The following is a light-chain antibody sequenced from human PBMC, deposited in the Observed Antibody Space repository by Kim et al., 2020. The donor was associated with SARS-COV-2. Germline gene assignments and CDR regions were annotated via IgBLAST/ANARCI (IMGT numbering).Light chain of an antibody. CDR2: RDN. CDR3: SAWDSSLSAWV. Sequence: QTGTLACAGNANNVGDRGAAWLQQFQGHPPKLRSYRDNNRPSGISQRFSGSRSGTTASLTITGVQPGDEADYYCSAWDSSLSAWVFGGGTQLTVL. V-gene: IGLV10-54*04. J-gene: IGLJ3*02. CDR1: ANNVGDRG.